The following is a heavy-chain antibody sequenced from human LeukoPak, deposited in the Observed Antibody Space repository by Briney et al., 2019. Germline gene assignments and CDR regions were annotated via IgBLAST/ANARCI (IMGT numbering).Heavy chain of an antibody. V-gene: IGHV4-34*01. D-gene: IGHD1-26*01. CDR1: GGSLSGYY. J-gene: IGHJ6*02. CDR3: ARHPGGAYYYYYYGMDV. CDR2: INHSGST. Sequence: SETLSLTCAVYGGSLSGYYWSWIRQPPGKGLEWIGEINHSGSTNYNPSLKSRVTISVDTSKNQFSLKLSSVTAADTAVYYCARHPGGAYYYYYYGMDVWGQGTTVTVSS.